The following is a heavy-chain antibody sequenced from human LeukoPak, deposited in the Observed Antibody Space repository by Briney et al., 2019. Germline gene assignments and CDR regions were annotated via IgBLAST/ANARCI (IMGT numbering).Heavy chain of an antibody. D-gene: IGHD6-13*01. CDR2: IYHSGST. CDR3: ARQGLGIAAALFDP. J-gene: IGHJ5*02. V-gene: IGHV4-38-2*01. Sequence: SETLSLTCAVSGYSISSGYYWGWIRQPPGKGLEWIGSIYHSGSTYYNPSLKSRVTLSVDTSQTQFSLKLSSVTAADTAVYYCARQGLGIAAALFDPWGQGTLVTVSS. CDR1: GYSISSGYY.